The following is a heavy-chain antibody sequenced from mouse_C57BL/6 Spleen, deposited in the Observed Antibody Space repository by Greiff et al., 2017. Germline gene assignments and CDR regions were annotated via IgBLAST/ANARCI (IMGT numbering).Heavy chain of an antibody. J-gene: IGHJ4*01. D-gene: IGHD2-4*01. V-gene: IGHV5-4*03. Sequence: DVKLVESGGGLVKPGGSLKLSCAASGFTFSSYAMSWVRQTPEKRLEWVATISDGGSYTYYPDNVKGRFTISRDNAKNNLYLQMSHLKSEDTAMYYCARYDSSMDYWGQGTSVTVSS. CDR1: GFTFSSYA. CDR2: ISDGGSYT. CDR3: ARYDSSMDY.